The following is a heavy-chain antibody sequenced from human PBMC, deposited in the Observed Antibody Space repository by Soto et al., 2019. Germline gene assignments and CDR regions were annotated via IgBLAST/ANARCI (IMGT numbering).Heavy chain of an antibody. V-gene: IGHV4-59*08. CDR2: IYYSGST. D-gene: IGHD5-12*01. CDR1: GGSFSSYY. J-gene: IGHJ3*02. Sequence: TSETLSLTCAVYGGSFSSYYWSWIRQPPGMGLEWIGYIYYSGSTNYNPSLKSRVTISVDTSKNQFSLKLSSVTAADTAVYYCARQYSGYGPDAFDIWGQGTMVTVSS. CDR3: ARQYSGYGPDAFDI.